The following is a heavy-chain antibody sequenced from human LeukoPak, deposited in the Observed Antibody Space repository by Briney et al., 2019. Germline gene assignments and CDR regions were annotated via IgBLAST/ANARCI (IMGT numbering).Heavy chain of an antibody. CDR2: ISAYNGNT. J-gene: IGHJ3*02. V-gene: IGHV1-18*01. CDR1: GYTFTSYG. D-gene: IGHD3-3*01. Sequence: GASVKVSCKASGYTFTSYGISWVRQAPGRGLEWMGWISAYNGNTNYAQKLQGRVTMTTDTSTSTAYMELRSLRSDDTAVYYCARARGTYYDFWSGYHDDAFDIWGQGTMVTVSS. CDR3: ARARGTYYDFWSGYHDDAFDI.